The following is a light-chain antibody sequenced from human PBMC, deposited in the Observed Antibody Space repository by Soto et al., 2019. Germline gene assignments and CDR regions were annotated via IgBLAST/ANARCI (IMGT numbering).Light chain of an antibody. CDR1: SGHSSYI. CDR2: LEGSGSY. V-gene: IGLV4-60*02. J-gene: IGLJ3*02. Sequence: QLVLTQSSSASASLGSSVKLTCTLSSGHSSYIIAWHQQQPGKAPRYLMKLEGSGSYNKGSGVPDRFSGSSSGADRYLTISNLQFEDEADYYCETWDSNVWVFGGGTKVTAL. CDR3: ETWDSNVWV.